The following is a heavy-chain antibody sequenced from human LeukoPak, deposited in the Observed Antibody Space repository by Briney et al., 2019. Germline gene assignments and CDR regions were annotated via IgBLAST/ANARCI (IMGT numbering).Heavy chain of an antibody. D-gene: IGHD2-2*01. CDR1: GYTFTGYY. CDR2: INPNSGGS. Sequence: ASVKVSCKASGYTFTGYYMHWVRQAPGQGLEWMGWINPNSGGSNYAQKFQGRATMTRDTSISTAYMELSRLTSGDTAVYYCARGDVVVVPAATTVDYWGQGTLVTVSS. V-gene: IGHV1-2*02. CDR3: ARGDVVVVPAATTVDY. J-gene: IGHJ4*02.